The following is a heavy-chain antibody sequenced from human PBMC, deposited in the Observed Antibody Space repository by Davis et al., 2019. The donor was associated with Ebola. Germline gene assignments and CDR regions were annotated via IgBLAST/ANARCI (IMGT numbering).Heavy chain of an antibody. CDR2: FSASEGHT. CDR3: TTGSPWSGSCFDS. J-gene: IGHJ4*02. Sequence: PGGSLRLSCAASGFTFSNYDMSWVRHVPGKGLEWVSTFSASEGHTHYSDSVRGRFTISRDNSKNTLFLQMNSRKTEDTAVYYCTTGSPWSGSCFDSWGQGTLVTVSS. D-gene: IGHD3-3*01. CDR1: GFTFSNYD. V-gene: IGHV3-23*01.